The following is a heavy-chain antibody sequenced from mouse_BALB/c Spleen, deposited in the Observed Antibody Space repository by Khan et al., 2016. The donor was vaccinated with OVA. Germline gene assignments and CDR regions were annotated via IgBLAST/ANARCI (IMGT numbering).Heavy chain of an antibody. J-gene: IGHJ4*01. V-gene: IGHV9-3-1*01. CDR2: INTYTGEP. D-gene: IGHD2-10*01. CDR1: GYTFTSFG. CDR3: ARPPYLSYTMGY. Sequence: QIQLVQSGPELKKPGETVKISCKASGYTFTSFGMNWVKQAPGKGLEWMGWINTYTGEPTYADDFKGRFAFSLETSASTAYLQINNLKNEDTATYFCARPPYLSYTMGYWGPGTSGTVSS.